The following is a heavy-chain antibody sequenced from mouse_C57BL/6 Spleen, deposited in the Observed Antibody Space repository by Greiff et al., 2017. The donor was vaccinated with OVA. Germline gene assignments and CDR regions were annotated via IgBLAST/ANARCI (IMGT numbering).Heavy chain of an antibody. Sequence: VKLVESGPGLVAPSQSLSITCTVSGFSLTSYGVHWVRQPPGKGLEWLVVIWSDGSTTYNSALKSRLSISKDNSKSQVFLKMNSLQADDTAMYYGARKYYGSSYWYFDVWGTGTTVTVSS. CDR1: GFSLTSYG. D-gene: IGHD1-1*01. CDR3: ARKYYGSSYWYFDV. V-gene: IGHV2-6*02. J-gene: IGHJ1*03. CDR2: IWSDGST.